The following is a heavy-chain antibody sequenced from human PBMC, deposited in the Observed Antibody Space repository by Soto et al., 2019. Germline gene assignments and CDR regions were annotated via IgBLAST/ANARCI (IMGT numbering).Heavy chain of an antibody. CDR2: IWFYLGYK. V-gene: IGHV3-33*01. CDR3: AREHRGDSLDY. D-gene: IGHD3-10*01. J-gene: IGHJ4*02. Sequence: PGGSLRLSCAASGFTFSTYGMHWVRQAPVNGLEFVAVIWFYLGYKYSEDSVKGRFTISRYNSKNTLYLQMNNLRAYYTAVYYFAREHRGDSLDYWGQGALVTVSS. CDR1: GFTFSTYG.